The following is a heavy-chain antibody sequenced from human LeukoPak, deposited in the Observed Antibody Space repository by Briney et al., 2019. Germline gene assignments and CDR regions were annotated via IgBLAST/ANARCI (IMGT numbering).Heavy chain of an antibody. CDR1: GFTFSSYG. Sequence: GGSLRLSCAASGFTFSSYGMNWVRQAPGKGREWVGRIKSKSNSGTTDFAAPVRDRFTISRDDSKNTLNLQMDSLRTEDTAVYYCVADLPGTNSPYFDYWGQGTLVTVSS. V-gene: IGHV3-15*01. CDR2: IKSKSNSGTT. J-gene: IGHJ4*02. CDR3: VADLPGTNSPYFDY. D-gene: IGHD4/OR15-4a*01.